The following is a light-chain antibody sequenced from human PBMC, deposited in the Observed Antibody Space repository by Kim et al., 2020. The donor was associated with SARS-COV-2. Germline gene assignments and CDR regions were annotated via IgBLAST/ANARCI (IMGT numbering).Light chain of an antibody. J-gene: IGKJ5*01. Sequence: ASVGDRVTITCRASQDIGNYLAWYQQRPGKPPKLLFFAASTLQSGVPSRFSGIRSGTDFTLIISSLQPEDVATYFCQKYNSVPITFGQGTRLEIK. CDR1: QDIGNY. CDR2: AAS. V-gene: IGKV1-27*01. CDR3: QKYNSVPIT.